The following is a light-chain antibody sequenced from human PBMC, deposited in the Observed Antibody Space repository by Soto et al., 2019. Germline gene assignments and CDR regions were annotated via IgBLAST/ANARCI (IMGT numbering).Light chain of an antibody. J-gene: IGKJ5*01. Sequence: EIVLTQSPATLSLSPGERATLSCRASQSVSIYLAWYQQKPGQAPRLLIYDASNRATGIPARFSGSESGTDVTLTISGLEPEDFAVYYCQMRNTFGQGTRLEIK. CDR3: QMRNT. CDR2: DAS. CDR1: QSVSIY. V-gene: IGKV3-11*01.